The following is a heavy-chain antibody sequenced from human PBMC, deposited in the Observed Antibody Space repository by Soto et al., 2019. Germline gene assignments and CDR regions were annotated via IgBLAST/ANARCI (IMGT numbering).Heavy chain of an antibody. J-gene: IGHJ4*02. Sequence: SETLSLTCTVSGGSITSSSYYWGWIRQPPGKGLEWIGGIYYSGRSYYNPSLKSRVTMSVDTSKNQFSLTLNSVTAADAAVYYCARQRTTVVTLAYFDHWGQGTLVTVSS. D-gene: IGHD4-17*01. CDR2: IYYSGRS. CDR1: GGSITSSSYY. V-gene: IGHV4-39*01. CDR3: ARQRTTVVTLAYFDH.